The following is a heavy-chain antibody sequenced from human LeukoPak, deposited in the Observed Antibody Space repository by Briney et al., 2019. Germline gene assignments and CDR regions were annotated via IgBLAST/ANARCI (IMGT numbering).Heavy chain of an antibody. CDR2: IHYSGRT. CDR3: ASLSTAATGGDFDY. V-gene: IGHV4-59*01. D-gene: IGHD6-6*01. Sequence: PSETLSLTCTVSGGSISSYYWSWIRQPPGKGLEWIGYIHYSGRTNYSPSLKSRVTISVDTSKNQFSLKLNSVTAADTAVYYCASLSTAATGGDFDYWGQGTLVTVSS. J-gene: IGHJ4*02. CDR1: GGSISSYY.